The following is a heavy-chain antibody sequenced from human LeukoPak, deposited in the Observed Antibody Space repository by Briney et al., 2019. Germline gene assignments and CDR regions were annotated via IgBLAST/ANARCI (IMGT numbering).Heavy chain of an antibody. V-gene: IGHV3-7*01. CDR3: ATYRGYSDY. J-gene: IGHJ4*02. Sequence: GGSLRLSCAASGFTFSSYGMHWVRQAPGKGLEWVANIKQDGSEKYYVDSVKGRFTISRDNAKNSLYLQMNSLRAEDTAVYYCATYRGYSDYWGQGTLVTVSS. CDR1: GFTFSSYG. D-gene: IGHD5-18*01. CDR2: IKQDGSEK.